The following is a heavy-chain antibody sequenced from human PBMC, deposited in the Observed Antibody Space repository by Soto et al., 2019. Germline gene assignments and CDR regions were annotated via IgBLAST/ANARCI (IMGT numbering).Heavy chain of an antibody. J-gene: IGHJ4*02. V-gene: IGHV4-59*11. CDR1: GGSMSSHY. D-gene: IGHD3-16*01. CDR3: ARADPDASVGY. Sequence: SETLSLTCTVSGGSMSSHYWTWLRQPPGKGLEWIGYISYSGSTYYNPSLKSRVTTSADTSRNQFSLKLSSVIAADTAVYYCARADPDASVGYWGQGTLVTVSS. CDR2: ISYSGST.